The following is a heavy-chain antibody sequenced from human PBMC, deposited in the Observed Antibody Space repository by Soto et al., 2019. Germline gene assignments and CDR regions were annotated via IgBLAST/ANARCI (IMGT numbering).Heavy chain of an antibody. D-gene: IGHD3-3*01. CDR1: GFTFDDYA. CDR3: AKSYDFWSGYTLRYYYYMDV. CDR2: ISWNSGSI. V-gene: IGHV3-9*01. Sequence: GGSLRLSCAASGFTFDDYAMHWVRQAPGKGLEWVSGISWNSGSIGYADSVKGRFTISRDNAKNSLYLQMNSLRAEDTALYYCAKSYDFWSGYTLRYYYYMDVCGKGTTVTVSS. J-gene: IGHJ6*03.